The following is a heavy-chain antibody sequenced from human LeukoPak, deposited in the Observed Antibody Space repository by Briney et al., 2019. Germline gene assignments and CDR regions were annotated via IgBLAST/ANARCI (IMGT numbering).Heavy chain of an antibody. CDR3: ARHPAHYYDSSGYYYVGVH. CDR2: IYYSGST. V-gene: IGHV4-39*01. J-gene: IGHJ4*02. CDR1: GGSXXXSSYY. D-gene: IGHD3-22*01. Sequence: GGSXXXSSYYWGWIRQPPGKGLEWIGSIYYSGSTYYNPSLKSRVTISVDTSKNQFSLKLSSVTAADTAVYYCARHPAHYYDSSGYYYVGVHWGQGTLVTVSS.